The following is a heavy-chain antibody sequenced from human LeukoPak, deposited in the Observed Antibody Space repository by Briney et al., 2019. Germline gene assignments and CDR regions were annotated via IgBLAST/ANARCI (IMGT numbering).Heavy chain of an antibody. CDR3: ARDPISITVGDY. CDR2: ISSSSSYI. Sequence: GGSLRLSCAASGFTFSSYSMNWDRQAPGKGLEWVSSISSSSSYIYYADSVKGRFTISRDNAKNSLYLQMNSLRAEDTAVYYCARDPISITVGDYWGQGTLVTVSS. CDR1: GFTFSSYS. V-gene: IGHV3-21*01. J-gene: IGHJ4*02. D-gene: IGHD3-10*01.